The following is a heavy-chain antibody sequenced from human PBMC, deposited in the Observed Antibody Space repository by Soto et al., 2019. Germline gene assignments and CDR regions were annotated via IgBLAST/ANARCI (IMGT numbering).Heavy chain of an antibody. CDR3: ARSNWNFPFEY. J-gene: IGHJ4*02. Sequence: QVQLEESGPRLVKPSETLSLTCTISGGSISSFYWNWIRQAPGKGLEWIGYIYYTGTTNYNPSLKSRITTSLDTSKDQFSLNLTSVTAADTAVYYCARSNWNFPFEYWGQGTLVTVSS. CDR1: GGSISSFY. D-gene: IGHD1-7*01. CDR2: IYYTGTT. V-gene: IGHV4-59*01.